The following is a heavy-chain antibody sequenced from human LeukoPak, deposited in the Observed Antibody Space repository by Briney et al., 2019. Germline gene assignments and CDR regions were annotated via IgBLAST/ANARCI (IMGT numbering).Heavy chain of an antibody. D-gene: IGHD3-22*01. CDR1: GFPFNKYA. CDR2: ISAATETT. Sequence: PGGSLRLSCAASGFPFNKYAMSWVRQAPGKGLEWVSSISAATETTYYAGSVRGRFSISRDNSQNTLYLQMNSLRAEDTAVYYCVKRAEDSSGYYLYYFDYWGQGTLVTVSS. CDR3: VKRAEDSSGYYLYYFDY. J-gene: IGHJ4*02. V-gene: IGHV3-23*01.